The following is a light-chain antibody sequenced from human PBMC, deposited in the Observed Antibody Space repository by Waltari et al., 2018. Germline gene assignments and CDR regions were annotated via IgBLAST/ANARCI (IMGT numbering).Light chain of an antibody. J-gene: IGKJ2*01. CDR1: QTVFNRSNNRNS. CDR2: WAS. CDR3: HQYYTLPYT. V-gene: IGKV4-1*01. Sequence: DIVMTQSPDSLAVSLGEGTTISSKSSQTVFNRSNNRNSLAWYQQKSGQPPKLLIYWASTRESGVPDRFTGRGSGTDFSLTISSLQAEDVALYFCHQYYTLPYTFGQGTKLEI.